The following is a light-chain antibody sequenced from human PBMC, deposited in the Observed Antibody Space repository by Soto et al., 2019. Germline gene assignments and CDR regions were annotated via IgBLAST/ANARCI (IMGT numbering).Light chain of an antibody. Sequence: DIQMTQFPSTLSAGVGDTVTITCRASQRFNRWVAWYQQKPGKAPKLFIYDASSLRSGVPWRFSGSQSGTEFTLTIRGLQPDDFATYFCQQYNSFSLTFGQGTKVDIK. V-gene: IGKV1-5*01. CDR2: DAS. CDR1: QRFNRW. J-gene: IGKJ1*01. CDR3: QQYNSFSLT.